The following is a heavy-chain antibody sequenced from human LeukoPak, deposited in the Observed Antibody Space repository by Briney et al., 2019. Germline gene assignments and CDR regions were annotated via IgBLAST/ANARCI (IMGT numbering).Heavy chain of an antibody. V-gene: IGHV4-59*08. D-gene: IGHD2/OR15-2a*01. J-gene: IGHJ4*02. CDR3: AGHHPRNTVDF. CDR2: ISYSGFT. Sequence: PSETLSLTCTVSGGSISSYQWSWIRQPPGKGLEWIGYISYSGFTNYNPSLKSRVTISLDTSKNQFSLKLTSVTATDTAVYYCAGHHPRNTVDFWGQGTLVTVSS. CDR1: GGSISSYQ.